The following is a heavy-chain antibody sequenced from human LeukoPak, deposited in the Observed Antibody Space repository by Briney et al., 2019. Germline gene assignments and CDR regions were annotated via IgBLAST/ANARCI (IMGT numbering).Heavy chain of an antibody. D-gene: IGHD1-26*01. CDR3: ARDRQWELSSYFDY. CDR1: GFTFSSYA. Sequence: QSGGSLRLSCAASGFTFSSYAMHRVRQAPGKGLEWVAVISYDGSNKYYADSVKGRFTISRDNSKNTLYLQMNSLRAEDTAVYYCARDRQWELSSYFDYWGQGTLVTVSS. V-gene: IGHV3-30-3*01. CDR2: ISYDGSNK. J-gene: IGHJ4*02.